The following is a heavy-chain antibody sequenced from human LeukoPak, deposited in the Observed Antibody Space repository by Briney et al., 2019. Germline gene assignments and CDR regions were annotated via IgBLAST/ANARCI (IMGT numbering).Heavy chain of an antibody. CDR3: AKDISGYYRPFDY. CDR2: ISGSGSHT. Sequence: GGSLRLSCAASGFSFSGYAMSWVRQAPGKGPEWVSRISGSGSHTYHADSVKGRFTISRDNSKNTLYLQMNSLRAEDTAVYYCAKDISGYYRPFDYWGQGTLVTVSS. J-gene: IGHJ4*02. D-gene: IGHD3-22*01. CDR1: GFSFSGYA. V-gene: IGHV3-23*01.